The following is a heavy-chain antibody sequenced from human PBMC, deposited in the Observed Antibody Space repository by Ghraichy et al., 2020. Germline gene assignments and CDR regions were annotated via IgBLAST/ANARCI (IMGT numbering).Heavy chain of an antibody. V-gene: IGHV4-59*01. CDR2: IYYSGST. D-gene: IGHD1-26*01. CDR3: ARGVLGAFIVGATSHYYYYMDV. CDR1: GGSISSYY. J-gene: IGHJ6*03. Sequence: SETLSLTYTVSGGSISSYYWSWIRQPPGKGLEWIGYIYYSGSTNYNPSLKSRVTISVDTSKNQFSLKLSSVTAADTAVYYCARGVLGAFIVGATSHYYYYMDVWGKGTTVTVSS.